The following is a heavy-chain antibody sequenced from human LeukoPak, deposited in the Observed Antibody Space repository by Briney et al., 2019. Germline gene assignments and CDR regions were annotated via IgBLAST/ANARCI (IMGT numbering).Heavy chain of an antibody. Sequence: ASVRVSCKASGYTFTGYHMHWVRQAPGQGLEWMGWIDPKSGGTKYLEKFQGRVTMTRDTSISTAYMELSRLRSDDTAVYYCARAKAAGRNPYFDYWGQGTLVTVSS. D-gene: IGHD6-13*01. CDR2: IDPKSGGT. CDR1: GYTFTGYH. CDR3: ARAKAAGRNPYFDY. J-gene: IGHJ4*02. V-gene: IGHV1-2*02.